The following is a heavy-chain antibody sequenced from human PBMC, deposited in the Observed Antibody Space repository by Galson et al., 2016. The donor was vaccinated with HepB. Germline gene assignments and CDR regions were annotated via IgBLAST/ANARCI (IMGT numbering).Heavy chain of an antibody. CDR2: IRGSGADT. D-gene: IGHD6-19*01. Sequence: SLRLSCAASGFTFSSYGVSWVRLAPGKGLEWVSGIRGSGADTYYADSVKGRFTISRDNSKNTLYLQMSSLRPEDTAVYYCVKIGGSGWYDYWGQGTLVTVSS. CDR3: VKIGGSGWYDY. V-gene: IGHV3-23*01. J-gene: IGHJ4*02. CDR1: GFTFSSYG.